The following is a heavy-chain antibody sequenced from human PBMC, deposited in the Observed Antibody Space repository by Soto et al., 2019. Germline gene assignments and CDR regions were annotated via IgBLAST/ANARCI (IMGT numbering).Heavy chain of an antibody. CDR1: GGTFSNYV. Sequence: QVQLVQSGAEVKKPGSSVKVSCKASGGTFSNYVLNWVRQAPGQGLEWMGGIIPIFGPTTYAQKFQGRVTITADGATGTAAMELRGLTSEDTAVSFCTPFPGEGVGGRGRAVGAFDMWGQGTMLSVSS. CDR2: IIPIFGPT. CDR3: TPFPGEGVGGRGRAVGAFDM. J-gene: IGHJ3*02. V-gene: IGHV1-69*12. D-gene: IGHD1-26*01.